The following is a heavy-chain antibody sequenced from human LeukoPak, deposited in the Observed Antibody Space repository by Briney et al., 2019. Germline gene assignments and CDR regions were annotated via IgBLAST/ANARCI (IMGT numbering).Heavy chain of an antibody. D-gene: IGHD6-13*01. CDR3: ARVSGAEAATGGYFDR. Sequence: GGSLTLSCAASGFTFSRFAVHWARQAPGKGLEGVAVISYDGSYKYYADSVQGRFNISRDNSKNTLYLQMNSLSTEDTAVYYCARVSGAEAATGGYFDRWGQGNLVTVSS. V-gene: IGHV3-30*04. CDR1: GFTFSRFA. CDR2: ISYDGSYK. J-gene: IGHJ4*02.